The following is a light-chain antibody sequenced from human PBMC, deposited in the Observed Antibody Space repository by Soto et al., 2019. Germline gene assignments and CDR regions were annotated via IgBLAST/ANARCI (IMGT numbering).Light chain of an antibody. CDR2: GAS. Sequence: EVVMTQSPATLSVSPGERATLSCRASQSVSSNLAWYQQKPGQAPRLLIYGASTRAAGIPARFSGSGSGTDFTLTISSLQPEDFAVYYCQQYGSSHITFGQGTRLEI. V-gene: IGKV3-15*01. J-gene: IGKJ5*01. CDR1: QSVSSN. CDR3: QQYGSSHIT.